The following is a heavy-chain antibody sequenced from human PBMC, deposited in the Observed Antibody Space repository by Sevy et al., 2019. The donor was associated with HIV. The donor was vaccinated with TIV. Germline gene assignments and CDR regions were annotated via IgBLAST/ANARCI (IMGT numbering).Heavy chain of an antibody. J-gene: IGHJ6*02. CDR2: IYYNGHT. CDR1: GGTIVSSGHY. D-gene: IGHD5-12*01. Sequence: SETLSLTCRISGGTIVSSGHYWGWIRQTPGKGLEWIGSIYYNGHTFYTPSLKSRLTISIDTSKNQFSLTLSSVTVADTAVYFCARDAGGYDYDYGMDVWGQGTTVTVSS. CDR3: ARDAGGYDYDYGMDV. V-gene: IGHV4-39*02.